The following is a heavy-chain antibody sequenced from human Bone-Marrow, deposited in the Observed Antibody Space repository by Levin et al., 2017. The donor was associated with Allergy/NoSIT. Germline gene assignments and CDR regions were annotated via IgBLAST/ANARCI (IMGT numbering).Heavy chain of an antibody. CDR2: MSASGSIK. Sequence: GGSLRLSCAASGIGFSDYYMSWIRQAPGKGLEWLSYMSASGSIKYYADSVKGRFTISRDNAKNSLYLQMDSLRVDDTAVYYCASPRSDTYSEPFELWGQGTIVTVLS. CDR1: GIGFSDYY. D-gene: IGHD2-15*01. V-gene: IGHV3-11*01. J-gene: IGHJ3*01. CDR3: ASPRSDTYSEPFEL.